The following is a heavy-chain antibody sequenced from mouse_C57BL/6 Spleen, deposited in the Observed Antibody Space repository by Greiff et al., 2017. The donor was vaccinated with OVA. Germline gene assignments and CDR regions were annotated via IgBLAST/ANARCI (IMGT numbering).Heavy chain of an antibody. CDR3: AREYSKGLYWYFDV. Sequence: QVQLQQSGAELVKPGASVKLSCKASGYTFTSYWMHWVKQRPGQGLEWIGMIHPNSGSTNYNEKFKSKATLTVDKSSSTAYMQLSSLTSEDSAVYYCAREYSKGLYWYFDVWGTGTTVTVSS. D-gene: IGHD2-5*01. CDR2: IHPNSGST. CDR1: GYTFTSYW. J-gene: IGHJ1*03. V-gene: IGHV1-64*01.